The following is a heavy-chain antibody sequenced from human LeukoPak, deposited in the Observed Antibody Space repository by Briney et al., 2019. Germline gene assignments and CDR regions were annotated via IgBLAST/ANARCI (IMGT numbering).Heavy chain of an antibody. J-gene: IGHJ3*02. V-gene: IGHV3-23*01. CDR1: GFTFSSYG. D-gene: IGHD6-6*01. CDR2: ISGSGGST. CDR3: AKEKYSSRGFDAFDI. Sequence: GGSLRLSCAASGFTFSSYGMHWVRQAPGKGLEWVSAISGSGGSTYYADSVKGRFTISRDNSKNTLYLQMNSLRAEDTAVYYCAKEKYSSRGFDAFDIWGQGTMVTVSS.